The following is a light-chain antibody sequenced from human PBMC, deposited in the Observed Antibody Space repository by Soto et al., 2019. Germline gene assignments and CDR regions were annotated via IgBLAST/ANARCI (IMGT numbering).Light chain of an antibody. Sequence: EIVMTQSRATLSVSPGEKATLSCRASQSVIINLAWYQQKPGQAPRLLIYGASTRATGIPARFSGSGSGTEFTLTISSLQSGDFAVYYCQQYNNWPFTFGPGTKVDIK. CDR2: GAS. V-gene: IGKV3-15*01. J-gene: IGKJ3*01. CDR3: QQYNNWPFT. CDR1: QSVIIN.